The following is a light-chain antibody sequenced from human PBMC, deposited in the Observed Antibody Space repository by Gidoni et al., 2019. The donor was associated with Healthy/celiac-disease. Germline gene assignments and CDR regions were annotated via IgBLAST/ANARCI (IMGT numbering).Light chain of an antibody. J-gene: IGKJ2*01. V-gene: IGKV1-39*01. CDR2: AAS. Sequence: DIQMTQSPSSLSASVGDSVTITCRASQSISSYLNWYQQKPGKAPKLLIYAASSLQSGVPSRFSGSGSGTDFTLTISSLQPEDFATDYCQQSYSTPRYTFGQGTKLEIK. CDR1: QSISSY. CDR3: QQSYSTPRYT.